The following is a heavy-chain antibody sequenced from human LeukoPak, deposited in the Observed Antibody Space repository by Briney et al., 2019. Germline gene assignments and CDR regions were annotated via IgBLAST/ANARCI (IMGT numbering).Heavy chain of an antibody. J-gene: IGHJ1*01. CDR1: GFTFSSYS. D-gene: IGHD3-22*01. CDR2: ISSSSSYI. Sequence: GGSLRLSCAASGFTFSSYSMNWVRQAPGKGLEWVSSISSSSSYIYYADSVKGRFTISRDNAKNSLYLQMNSLRAEDTAVYYCARSQTYYYDSSGYPRRRKAEYFQHWGQGTLVTVSS. V-gene: IGHV3-21*01. CDR3: ARSQTYYYDSSGYPRRRKAEYFQH.